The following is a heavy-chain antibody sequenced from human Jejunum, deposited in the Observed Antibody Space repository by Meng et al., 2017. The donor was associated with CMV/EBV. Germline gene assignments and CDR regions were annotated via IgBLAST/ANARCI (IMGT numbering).Heavy chain of an antibody. CDR3: ARDLWGLEDY. CDR2: ISLDGSST. J-gene: IGHJ4*02. V-gene: IGHV3-74*01. Sequence: CVVSGFTLSNYWMHWVRQAPGKGLVWVSRISLDGSSTNYADSVKGRFTISRDNAKNTVYLQMKSLRVEDTAVYYCARDLWGLEDYWGQGTRVTVSS. CDR1: GFTLSNYW. D-gene: IGHD3/OR15-3a*01.